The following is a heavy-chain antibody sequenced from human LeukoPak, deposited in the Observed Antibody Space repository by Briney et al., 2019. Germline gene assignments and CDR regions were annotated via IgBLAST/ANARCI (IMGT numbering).Heavy chain of an antibody. D-gene: IGHD6-13*01. V-gene: IGHV4-38-2*01. Sequence: SETLSLTCAVSGYSISSGYYWGWIRQPPGKGLEWIGSIYHSGSPYYNPSLKSRVTISVDTSKNQFSLKLSSVTAADTAVYYCARGIAAEAPGGYFDYWGQGTLVTVSS. CDR1: GYSISSGYY. J-gene: IGHJ4*02. CDR2: IYHSGSP. CDR3: ARGIAAEAPGGYFDY.